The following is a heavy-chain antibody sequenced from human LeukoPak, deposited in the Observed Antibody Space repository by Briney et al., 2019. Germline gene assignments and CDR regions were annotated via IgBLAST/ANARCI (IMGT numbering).Heavy chain of an antibody. D-gene: IGHD3-9*01. V-gene: IGHV4-59*01. CDR3: ARAVSYDILTGHYYSYGMDV. CDR2: IYYSGST. CDR1: GGSISSYY. Sequence: SETLSLTCTVSGGSISSYYWSWIRQPPGKGLEWIGYIYYSGSTNYNPSLKSRVTISVDTSKNQFSLKLSSVTAADTAVYYCARAVSYDILTGHYYSYGMDVWGQGTTVTVSS. J-gene: IGHJ6*02.